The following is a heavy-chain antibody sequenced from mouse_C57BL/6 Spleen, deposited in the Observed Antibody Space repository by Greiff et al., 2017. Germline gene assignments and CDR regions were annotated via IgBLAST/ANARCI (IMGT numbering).Heavy chain of an antibody. CDR3: TRGGIYYDYEGTWFAY. Sequence: VQLQQSGTVLARPGASVKMSCKTSGYTFTSYWMHWVKQRPGQGLEWIGAIYPGNSDTSYNQKFKGKAKLTAVTSASTAYMELSSLTNEDSAVYYCTRGGIYYDYEGTWFAYWGQGTLVTVSA. D-gene: IGHD2-4*01. J-gene: IGHJ3*01. V-gene: IGHV1-5*01. CDR1: GYTFTSYW. CDR2: IYPGNSDT.